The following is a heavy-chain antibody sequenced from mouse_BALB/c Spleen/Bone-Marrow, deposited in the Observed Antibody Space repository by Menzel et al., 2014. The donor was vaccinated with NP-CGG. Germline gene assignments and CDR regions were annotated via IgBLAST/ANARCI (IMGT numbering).Heavy chain of an antibody. J-gene: IGHJ4*01. Sequence: VKLEESGGGLVQPGGSRKLSCAASGFTFSSFGMHWVRQAPEKGLEWVAYISNGSSSIYYADTVKGRFTITSNNPKNTLFLQMNSLRTKDTAMYYCARKGAMVTHYDAMDYWGQGTSVTVSS. D-gene: IGHD2-2*01. V-gene: IGHV5-17*02. CDR3: ARKGAMVTHYDAMDY. CDR2: ISNGSSSI. CDR1: GFTFSSFG.